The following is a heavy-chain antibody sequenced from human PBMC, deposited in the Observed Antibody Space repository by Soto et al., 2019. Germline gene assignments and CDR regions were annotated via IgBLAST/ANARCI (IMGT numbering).Heavy chain of an antibody. CDR2: ATNKGHSHTT. V-gene: IGHV3-72*01. D-gene: IGHD2-8*01. Sequence: WGSLRLSCAASGFTFSDHHIGLFRQAPCKWLEWVGRATNKGHSHTTGYAASVKGRFTISRDDSKNSLSLQMNSLKTEDTAVYFCARLMGTSFDLWGQGTLVTVSS. J-gene: IGHJ4*02. CDR1: GFTFSDHH. CDR3: ARLMGTSFDL.